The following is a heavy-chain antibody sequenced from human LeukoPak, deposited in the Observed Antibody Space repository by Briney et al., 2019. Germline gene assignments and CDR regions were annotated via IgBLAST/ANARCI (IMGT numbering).Heavy chain of an antibody. CDR2: IKQDGSEK. V-gene: IGHV3-7*01. CDR1: GFTLSSNW. J-gene: IGHJ4*02. Sequence: PGGSLRLSCAASGFTLSSNWMNWVRQAPGKGLEWVAIIKQDGSEKYYVDSVKSRFTIVRDNAKNSLYLQMNSLRAEDTAAYYCARGNGFTIDYWGQGTLVTVSS. D-gene: IGHD2-8*01. CDR3: ARGNGFTIDY.